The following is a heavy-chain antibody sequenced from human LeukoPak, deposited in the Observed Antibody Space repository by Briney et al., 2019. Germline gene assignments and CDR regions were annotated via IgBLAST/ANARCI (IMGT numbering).Heavy chain of an antibody. CDR1: GFTFSSYE. J-gene: IGHJ6*03. Sequence: GGSLRLSCAASGFTFSSYEMNWVRQAPGKGLEWVSYISSSGSTIYYADSVKGRFTISRDNAKNSLYLQMNSLRVEDTAVYYCARDHPFDGSYYYYMDVWGKGTTVTVSS. D-gene: IGHD3-10*01. CDR3: ARDHPFDGSYYYYMDV. CDR2: ISSSGSTI. V-gene: IGHV3-48*03.